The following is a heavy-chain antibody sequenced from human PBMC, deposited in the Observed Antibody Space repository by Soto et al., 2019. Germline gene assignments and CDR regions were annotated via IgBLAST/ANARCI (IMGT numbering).Heavy chain of an antibody. D-gene: IGHD2-15*01. CDR3: AILPSEKYEYDF. Sequence: QVQLVQSGAEVKKPGASVKVSCKGSGYTFTDYGILWLRQAPGQGLEWMGWISIYYGNTDYSQKFQGRVTMTRDISTTTAYMELTSPRSDDTAVYYCAILPSEKYEYDFWGQGTPVTVSS. J-gene: IGHJ4*02. CDR1: GYTFTDYG. CDR2: ISIYYGNT. V-gene: IGHV1-18*01.